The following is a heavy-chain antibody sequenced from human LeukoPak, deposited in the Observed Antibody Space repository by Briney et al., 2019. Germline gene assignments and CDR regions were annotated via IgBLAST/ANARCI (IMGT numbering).Heavy chain of an antibody. CDR2: IYYSGST. Sequence: PSETLSLTCTVSGGSISSYYWSWIRQPPGKGLEWIGYIYYSGSTNYNPSLKSRVTISVDTSKNQFSLKLSSVTAADTAVYYCARTVGYYGSGSYGDHAFDIWGQGTMVTVSS. V-gene: IGHV4-59*01. J-gene: IGHJ3*02. CDR3: ARTVGYYGSGSYGDHAFDI. CDR1: GGSISSYY. D-gene: IGHD3-10*01.